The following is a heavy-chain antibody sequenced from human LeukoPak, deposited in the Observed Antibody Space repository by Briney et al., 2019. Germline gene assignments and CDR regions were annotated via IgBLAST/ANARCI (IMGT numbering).Heavy chain of an antibody. V-gene: IGHV1-2*02. J-gene: IGHJ3*01. CDR3: ARAFYDTLDSDAFDF. CDR1: GYTFTGYY. CDR2: VNPDSGGT. Sequence: ASVKVSCKASGYTFTGYYMHWVRQAPGQGLEWMGWVNPDSGGTNNAQKFQGRVTMTRDTSISTAYMELSRLRSDDTAVYYCARAFYDTLDSDAFDFWGQGTMVIVSS. D-gene: IGHD2/OR15-2a*01.